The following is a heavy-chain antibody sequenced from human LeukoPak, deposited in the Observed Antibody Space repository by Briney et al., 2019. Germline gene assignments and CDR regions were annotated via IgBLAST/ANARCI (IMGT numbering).Heavy chain of an antibody. Sequence: GGSLRLSCAASGFTFSSYGMHWVRQAPGKGLEWVSYITSTSNNIYYADSVKGRFTISRDNAKNSLYLQMNSLKTEDTAVYYCTRDRSYYYGSGSGSGYWGQGTLVTVSS. D-gene: IGHD3-10*01. CDR3: TRDRSYYYGSGSGSGY. V-gene: IGHV3-48*01. CDR2: ITSTSNNI. J-gene: IGHJ4*02. CDR1: GFTFSSYG.